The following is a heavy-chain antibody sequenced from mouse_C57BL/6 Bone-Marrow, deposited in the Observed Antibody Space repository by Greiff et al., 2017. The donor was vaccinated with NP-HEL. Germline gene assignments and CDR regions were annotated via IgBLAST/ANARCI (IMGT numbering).Heavy chain of an antibody. J-gene: IGHJ1*03. Sequence: VKLVESGPGLVKPSQSLILTCSITGFPITSGYYWIWIRQPPGKPLEWMGYITHSGETFYNPSLQSPLTITREKSKNQFFLQWSSVTTEDTAMYYCAGATRRVPYWYFDVWGTGTTVTVAS. CDR3: AGATRRVPYWYFDV. V-gene: IGHV12-3*01. CDR2: ITHSGET. CDR1: GFPITSGYY.